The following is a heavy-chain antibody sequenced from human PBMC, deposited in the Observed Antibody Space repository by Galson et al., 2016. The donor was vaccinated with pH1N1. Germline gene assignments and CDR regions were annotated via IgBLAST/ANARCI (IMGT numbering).Heavy chain of an antibody. D-gene: IGHD1-26*01. CDR2: ISGTGDPT. J-gene: IGHJ4*02. CDR1: GFTFINYA. V-gene: IGHV3-23*01. CDR3: AKDLGRYSEIDY. Sequence: SLRLSCAASGFTFINYAMSWVRQAPGKGLEWVSPISGTGDPTYYVHTVKGRFTISRDNSNNTVYLRMNSLRVEDTAVYYCAKDLGRYSEIDYWGQGTLVTVSS.